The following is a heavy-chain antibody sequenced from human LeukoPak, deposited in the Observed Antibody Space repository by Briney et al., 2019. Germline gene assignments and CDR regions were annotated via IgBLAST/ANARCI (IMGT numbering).Heavy chain of an antibody. J-gene: IGHJ4*02. V-gene: IGHV3-30*02. CDR1: GFTFSSYG. D-gene: IGHD1-14*01. CDR2: LQYDGSNG. Sequence: PGGSLRLSCAASGFTFSSYGMHWVRQAPGKGLEWATFLQYDGSNGYYADSVRGRFTISRDNSKNTLYLQMNSLRADDTAVYYCASSGNHHTYYFDYWGQGTLVTVSS. CDR3: ASSGNHHTYYFDY.